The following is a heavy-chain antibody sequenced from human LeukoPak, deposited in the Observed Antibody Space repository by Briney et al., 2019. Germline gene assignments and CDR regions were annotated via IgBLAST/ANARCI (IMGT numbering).Heavy chain of an antibody. CDR2: ISSSGSTI. CDR1: GFTFSDYY. D-gene: IGHD3-3*01. V-gene: IGHV3-11*01. CDR3: AREASPWSYDFWSGYYKANWFDP. J-gene: IGHJ5*02. Sequence: GGSLRLSCAASGFTFSDYYMSWIRQAPGKGLEWVPYISSSGSTIYYADSVKGRFTISRDNAKNSLYLQMNSLRAEDTAVYYCAREASPWSYDFWSGYYKANWFDPWGQGTLVTVSS.